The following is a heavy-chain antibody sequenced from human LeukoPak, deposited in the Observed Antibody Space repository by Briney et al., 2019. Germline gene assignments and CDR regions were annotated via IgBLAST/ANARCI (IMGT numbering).Heavy chain of an antibody. CDR2: IKRDGSEK. CDR1: GFTFSTYW. CDR3: ARVYTGNRWHFDY. D-gene: IGHD2-2*02. J-gene: IGHJ4*02. V-gene: IGHV3-7*03. Sequence: GSLRLSCAASGFTFSTYWMSWVRQAPGKGLECVANIKRDGSEKYYVDSVKGRFTIFRDDAKSSLYLQMNSLRAEDTAVYFCARVYTGNRWHFDYWGQGTLVTVSS.